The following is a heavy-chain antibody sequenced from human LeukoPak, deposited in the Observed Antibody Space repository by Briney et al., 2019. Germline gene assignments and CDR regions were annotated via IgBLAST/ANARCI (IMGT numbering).Heavy chain of an antibody. V-gene: IGHV3-21*01. Sequence: PGGSLRLSCAASGFTFSSYSMNWVRHAPGEGLEWVSSISSSSSYIYYADSVKGRFTISRDNAKSSLYLQMSSLRVEDTAVYYCAITGGPTVTAFDLWGQGILVTVSS. CDR2: ISSSSSYI. CDR1: GFTFSSYS. J-gene: IGHJ4*02. CDR3: AITGGPTVTAFDL. D-gene: IGHD4-17*01.